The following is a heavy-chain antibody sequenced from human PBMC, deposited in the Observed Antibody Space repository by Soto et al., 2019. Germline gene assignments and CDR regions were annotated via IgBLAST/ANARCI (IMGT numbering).Heavy chain of an antibody. CDR2: ISYDGSNK. CDR3: AKDWDPTSCYVFGAATPCRYYYYGMDV. J-gene: IGHJ6*02. Sequence: GGSLRLSCAASGFTFSSYGMHWVRQAPGKGLEWVAVISYDGSNKYYADSVKGRFTISRDNSKNTLYLQMNSLRAEDTAVYYCAKDWDPTSCYVFGAATPCRYYYYGMDVWGQGTTVTVSS. D-gene: IGHD2-2*01. CDR1: GFTFSSYG. V-gene: IGHV3-30*18.